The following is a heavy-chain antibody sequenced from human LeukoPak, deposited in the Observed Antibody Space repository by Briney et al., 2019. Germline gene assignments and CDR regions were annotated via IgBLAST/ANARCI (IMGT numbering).Heavy chain of an antibody. CDR3: ARSFRYYHNSGLYGYTEAFQY. J-gene: IGHJ1*01. D-gene: IGHD3-10*01. CDR1: GGSFSTYG. CDR2: IIPVFETA. V-gene: IGHV1-69*01. Sequence: GSSVKVSCKASGGSFSTYGISWVRQAPGQGLEWMGGIIPVFETAKYAQKFQGRVTITADESTRTVDMELSSLRSEDTAVYYCARSFRYYHNSGLYGYTEAFQYWGQGTLVTVTS.